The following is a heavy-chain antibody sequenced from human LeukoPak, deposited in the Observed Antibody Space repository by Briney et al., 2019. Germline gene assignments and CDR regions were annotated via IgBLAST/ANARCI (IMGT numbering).Heavy chain of an antibody. V-gene: IGHV3-9*01. CDR3: AKGTGIAVAVFQH. CDR1: GFTFDDYA. CDR2: ISWNSGNI. D-gene: IGHD6-19*01. J-gene: IGHJ1*01. Sequence: PGGSLRLSCAASGFTFDDYAMHWVRQAPGKGLEWVSGISWNSGNIGYADSVKGRFTISRDNAKSSLYLQMNSLRAEDTALYYCAKGTGIAVAVFQHWGQGTLVTVSS.